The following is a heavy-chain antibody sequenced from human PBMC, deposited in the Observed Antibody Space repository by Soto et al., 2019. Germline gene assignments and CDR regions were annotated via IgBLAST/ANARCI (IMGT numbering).Heavy chain of an antibody. J-gene: IGHJ4*02. CDR1: GGTFSSYA. D-gene: IGHD3-10*01. CDR3: ASRGWLGDGYLDY. CDR2: IIPIFGTA. V-gene: IGHV1-69*12. Sequence: QVQLVQSGAEVKKPGSSVKVSCKASGGTFSSYAISWVRQAPGQGLEWMGGIIPIFGTANYAQKFQGRVTMTADESTSTAYRELSSLRSEDTAVYYCASRGWLGDGYLDYWGQGTLVTVSS.